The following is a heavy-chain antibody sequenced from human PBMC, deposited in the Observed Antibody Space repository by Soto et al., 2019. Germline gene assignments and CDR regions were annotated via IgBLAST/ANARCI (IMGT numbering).Heavy chain of an antibody. Sequence: SETLSLTCAVSGYSISSCYWWGWIRQPPGKGLEWIGYIYYSGTTYYNPSLKSRVTMSVDTSKNQFSLKLTSVTAVDTAVYYCARREIQGPIDSWGRGTLVTVSS. CDR3: ARREIQGPIDS. V-gene: IGHV4-28*01. CDR2: IYYSGTT. J-gene: IGHJ4*02. D-gene: IGHD1-26*01. CDR1: GYSISSCYW.